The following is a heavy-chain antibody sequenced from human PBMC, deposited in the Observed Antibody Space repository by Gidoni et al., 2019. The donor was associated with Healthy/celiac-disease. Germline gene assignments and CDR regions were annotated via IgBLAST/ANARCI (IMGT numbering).Heavy chain of an antibody. J-gene: IGHJ6*02. CDR2: ISSRSIYI. Sequence: EVQLVESGGGLVKPGGSLRLYCAASGFTFSSYSMNWFRQAQGKGLEWVSSISSRSIYIYYADSVKGRFTISRDNAKNSLYLQMNSLRAEDTAVYYCARDGAYGSGSIDYGMDVWGQGTTVTVSS. V-gene: IGHV3-21*01. D-gene: IGHD3-10*01. CDR1: GFTFSSYS. CDR3: ARDGAYGSGSIDYGMDV.